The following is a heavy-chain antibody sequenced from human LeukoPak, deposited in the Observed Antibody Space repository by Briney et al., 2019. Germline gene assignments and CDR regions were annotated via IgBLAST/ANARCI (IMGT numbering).Heavy chain of an antibody. CDR3: ARDGYCSSTSCYTGDYYYYGMDV. D-gene: IGHD2-2*02. J-gene: IGHJ6*02. Sequence: ASVTVSCKASGYTFTSYGISWVRQAPGQGLEWMGWISAYNGNTNYAQKLQGRVTMTTDTSTSTAYMELRSLRSDDTAVYYCARDGYCSSTSCYTGDYYYYGMDVWGQGTTVTVSS. V-gene: IGHV1-18*01. CDR2: ISAYNGNT. CDR1: GYTFTSYG.